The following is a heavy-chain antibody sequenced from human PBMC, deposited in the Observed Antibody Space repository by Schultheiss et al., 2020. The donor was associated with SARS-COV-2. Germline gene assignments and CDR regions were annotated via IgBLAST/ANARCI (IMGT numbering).Heavy chain of an antibody. CDR3: ARDTDYGGNSAHY. V-gene: IGHV3-7*01. CDR2: INQDGSDK. D-gene: IGHD4-23*01. J-gene: IGHJ4*02. CDR1: GFTFSSYS. Sequence: GGSLRLSCAASGFTFSSYSMNWVRQAPGKGLEWVANINQDGSDKFYVDSVKGRFTISRDNAKNTLYLQMNSLRAEDTAVYYCARDTDYGGNSAHYWGQGTLVTVSS.